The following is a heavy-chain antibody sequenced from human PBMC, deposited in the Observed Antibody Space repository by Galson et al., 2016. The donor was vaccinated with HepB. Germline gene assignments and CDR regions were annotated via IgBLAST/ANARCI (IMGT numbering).Heavy chain of an antibody. V-gene: IGHV3-23*01. J-gene: IGHJ2*01. Sequence: SLRLSCAASGFTFNTYAMNWVRQAPGKGLDWVSTISGSGGETHYADSVKGRFTFSRDNSKNTMYVQMTSLRAEDTAVYYCASGTTVTTSNSFWYFDLWGRGTLVTVSS. D-gene: IGHD4-17*01. CDR1: GFTFNTYA. CDR2: ISGSGGET. CDR3: ASGTTVTTSNSFWYFDL.